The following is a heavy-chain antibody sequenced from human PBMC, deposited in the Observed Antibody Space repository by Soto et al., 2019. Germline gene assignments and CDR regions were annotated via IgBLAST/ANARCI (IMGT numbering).Heavy chain of an antibody. V-gene: IGHV4-59*01. J-gene: IGHJ6*02. CDR2: IYYSGST. Sequence: SETLSLTCTVSGGSISSYYWSWIRQPPGKGLEWIGYIYYSGSTNYNPSLKSRGTISVDTSKNQFSLKLRSVTAADTAVYYCARVRRLGSPVPGNYLDVWGQGATVTVSS. CDR1: GGSISSYY. D-gene: IGHD2-2*01. CDR3: ARVRRLGSPVPGNYLDV.